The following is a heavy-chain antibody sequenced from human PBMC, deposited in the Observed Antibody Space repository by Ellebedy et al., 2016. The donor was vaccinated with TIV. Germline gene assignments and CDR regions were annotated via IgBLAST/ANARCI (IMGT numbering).Heavy chain of an antibody. V-gene: IGHV3-23*01. Sequence: GESLKISCAASGFTFGFSFSRYAMRWVRQAPGKGLEWVSGISGSGGSTYYADSVKGRFTISRDNSKNTLYLQLNSLRAEDTALYYCARTTTMTTFGAFDFWGQGTMVTVSS. CDR2: ISGSGGST. D-gene: IGHD3-16*01. CDR1: GFTFGFSFSRYA. J-gene: IGHJ3*01. CDR3: ARTTTMTTFGAFDF.